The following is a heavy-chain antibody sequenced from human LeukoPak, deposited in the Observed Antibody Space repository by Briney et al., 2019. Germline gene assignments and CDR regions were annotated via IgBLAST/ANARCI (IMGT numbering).Heavy chain of an antibody. CDR1: GFTFSSYG. Sequence: PGRSLRLSCAASGFTFSSYGMHWVRQAPGKGLEWVAVIWYDGSNKYYADSVKGRFTISRDNSKNTLYLQMNSLRAEDTAVYYCARDNGYSYGSALWYWGQGTLVTVSS. V-gene: IGHV3-33*01. J-gene: IGHJ4*02. CDR3: ARDNGYSYGSALWY. D-gene: IGHD5-18*01. CDR2: IWYDGSNK.